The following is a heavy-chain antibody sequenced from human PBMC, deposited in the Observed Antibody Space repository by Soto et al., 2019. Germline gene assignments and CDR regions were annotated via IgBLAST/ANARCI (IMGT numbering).Heavy chain of an antibody. CDR2: IIPIFGTT. J-gene: IGHJ4*02. Sequence: SVKVSCKASGGTFNTHTISWVRQAPGQGLEWMGGIIPIFGTTNYAQNFQGRVTIIADESTSTAYMELSSLISEDTAVYYCARACSSNSCYDVFDYWGQGTLVTVSS. CDR1: GGTFNTHT. CDR3: ARACSSNSCYDVFDY. V-gene: IGHV1-69*13. D-gene: IGHD2-2*01.